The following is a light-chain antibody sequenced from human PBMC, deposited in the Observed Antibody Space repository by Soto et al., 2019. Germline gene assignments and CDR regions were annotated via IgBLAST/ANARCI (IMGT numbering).Light chain of an antibody. CDR2: GAS. J-gene: IGKJ1*01. CDR1: QSVSSSY. CDR3: QQYGSSPSWT. Sequence: EIVLTQSPGTLSLSPGERATLSCRASQSVSSSYLAGYQQKPGQAPRLLIYGASSRATGIPDRFSGRGSGTDFTLTISRLEPEDFAVYYCQQYGSSPSWTFGQGTKVEIK. V-gene: IGKV3-20*01.